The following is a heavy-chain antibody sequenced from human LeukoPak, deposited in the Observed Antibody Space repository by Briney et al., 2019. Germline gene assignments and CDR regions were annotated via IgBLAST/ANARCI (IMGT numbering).Heavy chain of an antibody. Sequence: SETLSLTCTVSGGSVSSGSYYWTWIRQPPGKGLEWIGEINHNGNTNKNPSLKSRVTISVDTSKNQFSPKVISVTAADTAVYYCARAGITGTTRSQRYYYYGMDVWGQGTTVIVSS. CDR2: INHNGNT. J-gene: IGHJ6*02. V-gene: IGHV4-39*07. D-gene: IGHD1-7*01. CDR1: GGSVSSGSYY. CDR3: ARAGITGTTRSQRYYYYGMDV.